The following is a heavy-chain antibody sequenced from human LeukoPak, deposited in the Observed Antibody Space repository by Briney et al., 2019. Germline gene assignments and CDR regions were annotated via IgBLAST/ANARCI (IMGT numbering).Heavy chain of an antibody. Sequence: SETLSLTCTVSGGSISSYYWSWIRQPPGKGLEWIGYIYYSGSTNYNPSLKSRFTMSVDTSKNQFSLKLSSVTAADTAVYYCARGRDGYTYYYFDYWGQGTLVTVSS. CDR3: ARGRDGYTYYYFDY. J-gene: IGHJ4*02. CDR1: GGSISSYY. V-gene: IGHV4-59*01. CDR2: IYYSGST. D-gene: IGHD5-24*01.